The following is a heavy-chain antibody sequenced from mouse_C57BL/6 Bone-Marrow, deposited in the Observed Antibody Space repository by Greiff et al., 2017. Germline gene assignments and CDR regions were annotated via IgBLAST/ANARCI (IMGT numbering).Heavy chain of an antibody. J-gene: IGHJ4*01. CDR3: ARDGYYDAMDY. D-gene: IGHD2-3*01. CDR1: GYTFTSYG. CDR2: IYPRSGNT. V-gene: IGHV1-81*01. Sequence: VQLQQSGAELARPGASVKLSCKASGYTFTSYGISWVKQRTGQGLEWIGEIYPRSGNTYYNEKFKGKATLTADKSSSTAYMELRSLTSEGSAVYFCARDGYYDAMDYWGQGTSVTVSA.